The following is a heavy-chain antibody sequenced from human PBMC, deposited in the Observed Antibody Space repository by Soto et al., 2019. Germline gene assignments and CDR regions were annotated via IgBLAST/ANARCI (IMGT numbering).Heavy chain of an antibody. CDR3: ARDYPGRYYDGMDV. J-gene: IGHJ6*02. Sequence: SKTLSLTCTVPGGSISSGGYYWSWFRQHPGKGLEWIGYIYYSGSTYYNPSLKSRVTISVDTSKNQFSLKLSSVTAADTAVYYCARDYPGRYYDGMDVWGQGTTVT. CDR2: IYYSGST. CDR1: GGSISSGGYY. D-gene: IGHD3-16*02. V-gene: IGHV4-31*03.